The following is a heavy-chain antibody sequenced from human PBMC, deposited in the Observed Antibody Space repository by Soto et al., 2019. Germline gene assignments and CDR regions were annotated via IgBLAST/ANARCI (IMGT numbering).Heavy chain of an antibody. CDR2: SNEGSGNS. D-gene: IGHD6-13*01. Sequence: QVQLVQSGAEVKRPGASVRVSCKASGYNFKNYAIHWVRQAPGQRLEWMGWSNEGSGNSRYSQKFQGRVSITRDTPENTVYMDLGRLKSKDTPTYSWLGNDRDIPGVFPLDSWGRGTWAPFPS. CDR3: LGNDRDIPGVFPLDS. V-gene: IGHV1-3*01. J-gene: IGHJ5*01. CDR1: GYNFKNYA.